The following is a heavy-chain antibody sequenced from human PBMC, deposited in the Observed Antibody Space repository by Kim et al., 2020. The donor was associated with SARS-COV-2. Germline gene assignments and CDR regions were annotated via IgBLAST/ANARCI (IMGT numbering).Heavy chain of an antibody. D-gene: IGHD3-10*01. Sequence: YGDSVKGRFSIFRDNAKVDLQMNSLTSEDTAVYYCARVRGDISSAWGFDYWGQGTLVTVSS. J-gene: IGHJ4*02. CDR3: ARVRGDISSAWGFDY. V-gene: IGHV3-74*01.